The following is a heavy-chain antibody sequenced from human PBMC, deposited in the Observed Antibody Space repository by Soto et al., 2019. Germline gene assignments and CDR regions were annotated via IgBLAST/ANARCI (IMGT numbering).Heavy chain of an antibody. Sequence: ASVKVSCKASGYTFTSYGISWVRQAPGQGLEWMGWISAYNGNTNYAQKLQGRVTMTTDTSTSTAYMELRSLRSDDTAVYYCALTGYYDSSGYHYYYGMDVWGQGTTVTVSS. V-gene: IGHV1-18*04. CDR1: GYTFTSYG. J-gene: IGHJ6*02. CDR3: ALTGYYDSSGYHYYYGMDV. D-gene: IGHD3-22*01. CDR2: ISAYNGNT.